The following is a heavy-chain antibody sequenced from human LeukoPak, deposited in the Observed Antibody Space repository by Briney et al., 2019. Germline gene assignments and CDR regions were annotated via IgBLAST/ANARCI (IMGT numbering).Heavy chain of an antibody. V-gene: IGHV4-59*11. J-gene: IGHJ3*02. CDR1: GGSINSLY. CDR3: ATKVRGGFDI. Sequence: SETLSLTCTVSGGSINSLYCNWIRQSPGKGLEWIGYIYNSGSINYNPSLKSRVTISVDTSKNQFSLKLSSVTAADTAIYYCATKVRGGFDIWGQGTMVTVSS. CDR2: IYNSGSI. D-gene: IGHD2-15*01.